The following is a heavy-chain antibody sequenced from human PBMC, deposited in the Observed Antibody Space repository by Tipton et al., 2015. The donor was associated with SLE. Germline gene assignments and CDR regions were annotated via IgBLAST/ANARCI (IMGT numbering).Heavy chain of an antibody. CDR1: GFTFSSYA. CDR3: AKEGEAFYFDY. V-gene: IGHV3-23*01. CDR2: FSGSGGSP. Sequence: SLRLSCAASGFTFSSYAMTWVRQAPGKGLEWVSTFSGSGGSPYYADSVKGRFTVSRDNSKNTLYLQMNSLRAEDTAVYFCAKEGEAFYFDYWGQGTLVTVSS. J-gene: IGHJ4*02.